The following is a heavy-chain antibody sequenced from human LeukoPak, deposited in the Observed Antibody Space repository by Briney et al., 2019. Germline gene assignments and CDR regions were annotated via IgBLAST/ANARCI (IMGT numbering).Heavy chain of an antibody. Sequence: PSETLSLTCTVSGGSISSSSYYWGWIRQPPGKGLESIGSIYYSGSTHYNPSLKSRVTISVDTSRNQFSLRLSSVTAADTAVYYCARTWDSSGSTQPWYFDLWGRGTLVTVSS. J-gene: IGHJ2*01. V-gene: IGHV4-39*07. CDR3: ARTWDSSGSTQPWYFDL. D-gene: IGHD3-22*01. CDR1: GGSISSSSYY. CDR2: IYYSGST.